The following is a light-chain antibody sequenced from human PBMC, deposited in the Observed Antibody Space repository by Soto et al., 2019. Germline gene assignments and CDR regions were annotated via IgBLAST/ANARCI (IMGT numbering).Light chain of an antibody. CDR2: AVS. CDR1: QSVSSN. J-gene: IGKJ4*01. Sequence: EIVMTQSPGTLSVSPGERATLSCRASQSVSSNLAWYQQKPGQAPRLLIYAVSTRATGIPARFSGSGSGTEFILTISSLQSEDFAVYYCQQHNNWPLTFGGGTKVELK. V-gene: IGKV3-15*01. CDR3: QQHNNWPLT.